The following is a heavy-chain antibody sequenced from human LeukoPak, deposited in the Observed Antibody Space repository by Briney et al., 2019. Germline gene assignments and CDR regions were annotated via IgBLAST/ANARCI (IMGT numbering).Heavy chain of an antibody. D-gene: IGHD4-11*01. J-gene: IGHJ5*02. Sequence: SETLSLTCSVSGGSIDSSRHYWGWIRQPPGKGPEWIASIHYNGRSYYSPSLKTRLTISVDTSKNQFSLKLSSVTAADTAIYYCVKDVTVTGINYFDPWGQGTLVTVSP. CDR3: VKDVTVTGINYFDP. CDR2: IHYNGRS. V-gene: IGHV4-39*07. CDR1: GGSIDSSRHY.